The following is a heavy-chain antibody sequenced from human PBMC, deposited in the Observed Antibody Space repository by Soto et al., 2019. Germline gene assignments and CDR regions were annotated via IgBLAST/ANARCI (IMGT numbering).Heavy chain of an antibody. CDR3: AREGSGFSGGSCYPGGAFDI. Sequence: QVQLVESGGGVVQPGRSLRLSCAASGFTFSSYGMHWVRQAPGKGLEWVAVIWYDGSNKYYADSVKGRFTISRDNSENTLYLQMSSLRAEDTAVYYCAREGSGFSGGSCYPGGAFDIWVQGTMVTVSS. V-gene: IGHV3-33*01. D-gene: IGHD2-15*01. CDR2: IWYDGSNK. J-gene: IGHJ3*02. CDR1: GFTFSSYG.